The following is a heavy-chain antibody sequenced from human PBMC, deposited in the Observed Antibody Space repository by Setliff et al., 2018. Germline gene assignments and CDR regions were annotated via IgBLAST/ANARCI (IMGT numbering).Heavy chain of an antibody. V-gene: IGHV4-61*10. CDR1: GGSISSGSYY. D-gene: IGHD2-8*02. CDR2: MYHSGSV. Sequence: ASETLSLTCTVSGGSISSGSYYWSWIRQPAGKGLEWIGNMYHSGSVYYNPSLKSRVTISVDMSKNQFSLKLSSVTAADTALYYCTVYNTGSSKDHYWGQGTPVTVSS. CDR3: TVYNTGSSKDHY. J-gene: IGHJ4*02.